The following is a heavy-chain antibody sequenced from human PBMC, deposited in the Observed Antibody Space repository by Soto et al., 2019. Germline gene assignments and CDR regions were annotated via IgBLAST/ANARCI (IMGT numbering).Heavy chain of an antibody. D-gene: IGHD5-12*01. J-gene: IGHJ4*02. V-gene: IGHV3-11*01. CDR3: XXXXXXXXXIVATIFAGY. CDR2: ISSSGSTI. Sequence: QVQLVESGGGLVKPGGSLRLSCAASGFTFSDYYMSWIRQAPGKGLEWVSYISSSGSTIYYADSVKGRFTISRDNAKNSLYLQMTSLRAEDTAVYYCXXXXXXXXXIVATIFAGYWGQGTLVTXSS. CDR1: GFTFSDYY.